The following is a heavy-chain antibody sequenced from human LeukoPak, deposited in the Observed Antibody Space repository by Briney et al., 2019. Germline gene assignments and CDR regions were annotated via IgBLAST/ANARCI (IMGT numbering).Heavy chain of an antibody. CDR3: ARHREYYDFWSGPTGAFDI. CDR1: GGSFSGYY. D-gene: IGHD3-3*01. J-gene: IGHJ3*02. Sequence: SETLSLTCAVYGGSFSGYYWSWIRQPPGKGLEWIGEINHSGSTNYNPSLKSRVTISVDTSKNQFSLKLSSVTAADTAVYYCARHREYYDFWSGPTGAFDIWGQGTMVTVSS. V-gene: IGHV4-34*01. CDR2: INHSGST.